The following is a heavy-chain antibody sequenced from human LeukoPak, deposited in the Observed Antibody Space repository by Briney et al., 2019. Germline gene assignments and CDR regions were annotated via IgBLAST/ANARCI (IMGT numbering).Heavy chain of an antibody. CDR3: SSRRPADTDFYFDY. CDR2: IRNKANSYAT. D-gene: IGHD5-18*01. Sequence: PGGSLRLSCAASGFTFSGSAMHWVRQASGKGLEWVGRIRNKANSYATAYTASVKGRFTISRDDSKNTAYLQMNSLKTEDTAVYYCSSRRPADTDFYFDYWGQGTLVTVSS. J-gene: IGHJ4*02. V-gene: IGHV3-73*01. CDR1: GFTFSGSA.